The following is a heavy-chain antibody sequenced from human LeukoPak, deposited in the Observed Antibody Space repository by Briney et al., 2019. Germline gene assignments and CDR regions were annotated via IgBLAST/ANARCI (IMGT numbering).Heavy chain of an antibody. D-gene: IGHD6-13*01. V-gene: IGHV4-39*07. CDR3: ARSGIAAAVEY. Sequence: SETLSLTCTVSGGSISSSCYYWGWIRQPPGKGLEWIGSIYYSGSTTYNPSPKSRVTISVNTSKNQYSLKVNYVTAADTAGYYCARSGIAAAVEYWGQATLVTVSS. CDR2: IYYSGST. CDR1: GGSISSSCYY. J-gene: IGHJ4*02.